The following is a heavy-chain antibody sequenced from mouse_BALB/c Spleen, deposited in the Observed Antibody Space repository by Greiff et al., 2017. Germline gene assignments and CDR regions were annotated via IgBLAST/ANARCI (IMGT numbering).Heavy chain of an antibody. CDR3: ARWGTTVVRAMDD. D-gene: IGHD1-1*01. CDR1: GFTFSSFG. CDR2: ISSGSSTI. Sequence: EVQLVESGGGLVQPGGSRKLSCAASGFTFSSFGMHWVRQAPEKGLEWVAYISSGSSTIYYADTVKGRFTISRDNPKNTLFLQMTSLRSEDTAMYYCARWGTTVVRAMDDWGQGTSVTVSS. V-gene: IGHV5-17*02. J-gene: IGHJ4*01.